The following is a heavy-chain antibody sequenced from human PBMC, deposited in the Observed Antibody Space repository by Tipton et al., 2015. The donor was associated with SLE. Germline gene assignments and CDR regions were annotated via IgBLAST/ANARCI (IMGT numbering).Heavy chain of an antibody. V-gene: IGHV3-11*04. Sequence: SLRLSCAASGFIFSNYYMSWIRQAPGKGLEWVSYISSSDNSVYYADSVKGRFTISRNNTKNSLYLEMNDLRAEDTAVYYCARGVARDALDFWGQGTMVTVSA. CDR2: ISSSDNSV. CDR3: ARGVARDALDF. CDR1: GFIFSNYY. J-gene: IGHJ3*01.